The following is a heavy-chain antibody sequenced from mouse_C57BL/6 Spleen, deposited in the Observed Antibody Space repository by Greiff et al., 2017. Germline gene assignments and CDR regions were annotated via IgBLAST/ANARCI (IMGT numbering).Heavy chain of an antibody. Sequence: QVQLQQPGAELVKPGASVKLSCKASGYTFTSYWMHWVKQRPGRGLEWIGRIDPNSGGTKYNEKFKSKATLTVDKPSSTAYIQLSSLTSEDSAVYYCARDYYGSSYDFDVWGTGTTVTVSS. CDR3: ARDYYGSSYDFDV. J-gene: IGHJ1*03. D-gene: IGHD1-1*01. V-gene: IGHV1-72*01. CDR1: GYTFTSYW. CDR2: IDPNSGGT.